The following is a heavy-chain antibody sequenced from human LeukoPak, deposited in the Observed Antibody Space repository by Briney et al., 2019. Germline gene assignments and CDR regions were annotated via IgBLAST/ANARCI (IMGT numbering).Heavy chain of an antibody. D-gene: IGHD2-2*02. V-gene: IGHV1-69*04. Sequence: GSSVKVSCKASGGTFSSYAISWVRQAPGQGLEWMGRIIPILGIANYAQKFQGRVTITADKSTSTAYMELSSLRSEDTAVYYCARGYTRVGRGFDYWGQGTLVTVSS. CDR3: ARGYTRVGRGFDY. CDR1: GGTFSSYA. J-gene: IGHJ4*02. CDR2: IIPILGIA.